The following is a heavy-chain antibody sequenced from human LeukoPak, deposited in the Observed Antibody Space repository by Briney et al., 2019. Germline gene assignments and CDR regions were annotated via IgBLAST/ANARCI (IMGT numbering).Heavy chain of an antibody. D-gene: IGHD4-17*01. V-gene: IGHV3-21*04. J-gene: IGHJ4*02. CDR1: GFTFSSYS. CDR2: ISSSSSYI. CDR3: AQKGQADDYGKPG. Sequence: GGSLRLSCAASGFTFSSYSMNWVRQAPGKGLEWVSSISSSSSYIYYADSVKGRFTISRDNAKNSLYLQMNSLRAEDTAVYYCAQKGQADDYGKPGWGQGTLVTVSS.